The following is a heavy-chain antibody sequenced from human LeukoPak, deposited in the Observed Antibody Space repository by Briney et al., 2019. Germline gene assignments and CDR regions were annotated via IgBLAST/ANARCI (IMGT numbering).Heavy chain of an antibody. CDR1: GFTFSTYW. Sequence: PGGSLRLSCAASGFTFSTYWMHWVRQAPGKGLVWVSRINSDGSVINYADSVKGRFTISRDNAKNTLYLQMNSLRAEDTAVYYCARGGYDYGFFDYWGQGTLVTVSS. CDR2: INSDGSVI. D-gene: IGHD4-17*01. CDR3: ARGGYDYGFFDY. V-gene: IGHV3-74*01. J-gene: IGHJ4*02.